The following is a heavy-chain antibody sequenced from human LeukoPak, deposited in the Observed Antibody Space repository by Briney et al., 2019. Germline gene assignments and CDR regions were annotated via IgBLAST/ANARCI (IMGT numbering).Heavy chain of an antibody. J-gene: IGHJ6*02. Sequence: SETLSLTCAVSGGSFSGYYWSWIRQPPGKGLEWIGEINHSGSTNYNPSLKSRLTISVDTSKNQFSLKLSSVTAADTAVYYCARGMVRGVSLMDVWGQGTTVTVSS. V-gene: IGHV4-34*01. CDR1: GGSFSGYY. CDR2: INHSGST. D-gene: IGHD3-10*01. CDR3: ARGMVRGVSLMDV.